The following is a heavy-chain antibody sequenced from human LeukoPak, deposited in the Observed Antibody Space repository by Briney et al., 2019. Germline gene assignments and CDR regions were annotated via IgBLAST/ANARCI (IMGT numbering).Heavy chain of an antibody. CDR3: ARTWIQVWCPDFDY. CDR1: GYTFTSYG. V-gene: IGHV1-2*02. Sequence: ASVKVSCKASGYTFTSYGISWVRQAPGQGLEWMGWINPNSGGTNYAQKFQGRVTVTRDTSITTAYMELSGLRSDDTAVYYCARTWIQVWCPDFDYWGQGSLVTVSS. CDR2: INPNSGGT. J-gene: IGHJ4*02. D-gene: IGHD5-18*01.